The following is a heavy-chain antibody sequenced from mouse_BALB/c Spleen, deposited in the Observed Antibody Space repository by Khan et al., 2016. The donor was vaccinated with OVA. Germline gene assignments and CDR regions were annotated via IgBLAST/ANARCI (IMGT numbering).Heavy chain of an antibody. Sequence: QMQLEESGAELAKPGASVKMSCKASGYTFTTYWMHWVKQRPGQGLEWIGYINPTSGYTDYNEKFKDKATLSADKSSSTAYMQLSSLTSEDSAVYYGTRAGFDYWGQGTMVTVSA. CDR1: GYTFTTYW. CDR3: TRAGFDY. J-gene: IGHJ2*01. CDR2: INPTSGYT. V-gene: IGHV1-7*01. D-gene: IGHD4-1*01.